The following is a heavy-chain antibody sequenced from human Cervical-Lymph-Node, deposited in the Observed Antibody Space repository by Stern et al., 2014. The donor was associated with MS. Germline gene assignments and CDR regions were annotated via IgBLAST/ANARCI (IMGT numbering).Heavy chain of an antibody. D-gene: IGHD3-16*01. CDR1: GYTFTNYD. CDR2: MNPNSGNS. Sequence: QLVQSGAEVKKPGASVKVSCKASGYTFTNYDVNWVRQATGQGLEWIGWMNPNSGNSGAAQKFQGRATLTGNNSINTAYMELKSLKFDDTATYFCTTSQGAFWGQGTVVTVSS. J-gene: IGHJ4*02. V-gene: IGHV1-8*01. CDR3: TTSQGAF.